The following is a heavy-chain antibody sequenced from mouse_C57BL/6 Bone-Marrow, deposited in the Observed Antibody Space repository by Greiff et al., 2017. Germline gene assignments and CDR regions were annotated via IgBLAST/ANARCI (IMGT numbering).Heavy chain of an antibody. CDR1: GYAFSSYR. CDR2: IYPGDGDT. D-gene: IGHD1-1*01. V-gene: IGHV1-80*01. CDR3: ASPSRLLDYYAMDD. J-gene: IGHJ4*01. Sequence: QVQLKESGAELVKPGASVKIPCKASGYAFSSYRMNWVKQRPGKGLEWIGQIYPGDGDTIYNGKFKGKAPLTAAKSSSTACMALSMLTSEDSEVNVGASPSRLLDYYAMDDWGQGTSVTVSS.